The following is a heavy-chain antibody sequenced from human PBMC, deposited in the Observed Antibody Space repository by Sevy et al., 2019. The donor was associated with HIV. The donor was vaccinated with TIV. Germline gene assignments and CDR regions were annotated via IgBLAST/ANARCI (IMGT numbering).Heavy chain of an antibody. CDR2: ISSSSYI. CDR3: ARDGNYYGSGVYFDY. CDR1: GFTFSSYS. Sequence: GGSLRLSCAASGFTFSSYSMNWVRQAPGKGLEWVSSISSSSYIYYADSVMGRFTISRDNAKNSLYLQMNSLRAEDTAVYYCARDGNYYGSGVYFDYWGQGTLVTVSS. V-gene: IGHV3-21*01. D-gene: IGHD3-10*01. J-gene: IGHJ4*02.